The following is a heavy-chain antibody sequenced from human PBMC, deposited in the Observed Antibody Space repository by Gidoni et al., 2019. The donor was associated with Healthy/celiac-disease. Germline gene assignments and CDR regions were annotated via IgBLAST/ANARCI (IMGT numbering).Heavy chain of an antibody. CDR2: INHSGST. V-gene: IGHV4-34*01. CDR1: GGSFSGYY. D-gene: IGHD2-8*01. J-gene: IGHJ6*02. Sequence: QVQLQQWGAGLLKPSETLSLTCAVYGGSFSGYYWSWIRQPPGKGLEWIGEINHSGSTNYNPSLKSRVTISVDTSKNQFSLKLSSVTAADTAVYYCARLLGYCTNGVCRSGYYYYYGMDVWGQGTTVTVSS. CDR3: ARLLGYCTNGVCRSGYYYYYGMDV.